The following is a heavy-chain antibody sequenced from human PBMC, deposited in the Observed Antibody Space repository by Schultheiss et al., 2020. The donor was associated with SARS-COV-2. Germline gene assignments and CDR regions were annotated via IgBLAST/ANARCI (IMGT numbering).Heavy chain of an antibody. J-gene: IGHJ4*02. CDR3: VPNYYEFDY. D-gene: IGHD3-22*01. Sequence: GVLKISCAASGFTFSSYDMNWVRQAPGKGLEWVSAISGSGGSTYYADSVKGRFTISRDNAKSTLYLQLNSLRAEDTAVYYCVPNYYEFDYWGQGTLVTVSS. CDR2: ISGSGGST. CDR1: GFTFSSYD. V-gene: IGHV3-23*01.